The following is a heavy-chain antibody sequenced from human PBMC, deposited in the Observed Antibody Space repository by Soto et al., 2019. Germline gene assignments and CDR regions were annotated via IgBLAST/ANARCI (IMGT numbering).Heavy chain of an antibody. Sequence: GASVKVSCKASGYTFTSYAMHWVRQAPGQRLEWMGWINAGNGNTKYSQKFQGRVTITRDTSASTAYMELSSLRSEDTAVYYCARSSRYGGNFYYYGMDVWGQGTTVTVSS. J-gene: IGHJ6*02. CDR1: GYTFTSYA. V-gene: IGHV1-3*01. D-gene: IGHD4-17*01. CDR2: INAGNGNT. CDR3: ARSSRYGGNFYYYGMDV.